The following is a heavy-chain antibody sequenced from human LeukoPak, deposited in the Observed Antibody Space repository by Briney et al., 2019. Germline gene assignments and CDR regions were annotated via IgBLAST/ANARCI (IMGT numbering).Heavy chain of an antibody. D-gene: IGHD7-27*01. Sequence: SVKVSCKASGGTFSSYAISWVRQAPGQGLEWMGGIIPIFGTANYAQKFQGRVTITADESTSTAYMELSSLRSEDTAVYYCARVSPGVLDAFDIWGQGTMVTVSS. CDR2: IIPIFGTA. J-gene: IGHJ3*02. CDR1: GGTFSSYA. V-gene: IGHV1-69*13. CDR3: ARVSPGVLDAFDI.